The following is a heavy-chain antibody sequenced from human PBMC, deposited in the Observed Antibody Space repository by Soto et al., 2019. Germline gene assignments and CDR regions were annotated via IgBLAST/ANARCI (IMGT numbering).Heavy chain of an antibody. CDR2: IIPRSATS. CDR3: AREGLVLVQTTVNSDYYFSAMDV. Sequence: QVQLVQSGAEVKKPGSSVKVSCKASGDTFSTYTITWMRQAPGQGLEWMGGIIPRSATSNYAQKFQGRVTITADESTSTAYMELSSLRSEDTAVYYCAREGLVLVQTTVNSDYYFSAMDVWGQGTTVTVSS. CDR1: GDTFSTYT. J-gene: IGHJ6*02. D-gene: IGHD2-2*01. V-gene: IGHV1-69*12.